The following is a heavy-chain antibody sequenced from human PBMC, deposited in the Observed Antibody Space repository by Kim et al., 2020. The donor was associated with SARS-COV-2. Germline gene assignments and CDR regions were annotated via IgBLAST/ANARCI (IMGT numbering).Heavy chain of an antibody. CDR1: GGSISSSSYY. CDR2: IYYSGST. CDR3: ASYPTGYKRDY. D-gene: IGHD5-18*01. J-gene: IGHJ4*02. Sequence: SETLSLTCTVSGGSISSSSYYWGWIRQPPGKGLECIGSIYYSGSTYYNPSLKSRVTISVDTSKNQFSLKLSSVTAADTAVYYCASYPTGYKRDYWAREPWSPSPQ. V-gene: IGHV4-39*01.